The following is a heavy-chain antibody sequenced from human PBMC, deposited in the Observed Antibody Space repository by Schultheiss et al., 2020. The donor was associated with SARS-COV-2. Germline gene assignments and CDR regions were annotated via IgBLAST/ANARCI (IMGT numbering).Heavy chain of an antibody. D-gene: IGHD1-26*01. V-gene: IGHV4-34*01. CDR3: AREELRRVARIYGMDV. CDR1: GGSFSGYY. CDR2: INHSGST. Sequence: SQTLSLTCAVYGGSFSGYYWSWIRQPPGKGLEWIGEINHSGSTNYNPSLKSRVTISVDTSKKQFYLKLSSVTATDTAVYYCAREELRRVARIYGMDVWGQGTTVTVSS. J-gene: IGHJ6*02.